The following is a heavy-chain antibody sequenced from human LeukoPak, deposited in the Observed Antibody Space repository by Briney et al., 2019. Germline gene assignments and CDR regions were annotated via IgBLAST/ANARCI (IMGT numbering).Heavy chain of an antibody. V-gene: IGHV3-33*01. CDR1: GFTFSSYG. Sequence: PGRSLRLSCAASGFTFSSYGMHWVRQAPGKGLEWVAVIWYDGSNKYYADSVKGRFTISRDNSKNTLYLQMNSLRAEDTAVYYCAGYSYGVRPSWGQGTLVTVSS. J-gene: IGHJ5*02. CDR2: IWYDGSNK. CDR3: AGYSYGVRPS. D-gene: IGHD5-18*01.